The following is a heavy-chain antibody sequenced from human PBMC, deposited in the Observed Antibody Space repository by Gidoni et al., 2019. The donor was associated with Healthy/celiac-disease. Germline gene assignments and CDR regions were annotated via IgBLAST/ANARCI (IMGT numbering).Heavy chain of an antibody. D-gene: IGHD2-2*01. Sequence: QVQLQESGPGLVKPSETLSLTCTVSGGSISSSYWSWIRQPAGKGLEWIGRIYTSGSTNYNPSLKSRVTMSVDTSKNQFSLKLSSVTAADTAVYYCAREELGYCSSTSCSRPYYFDYWGQGTLVTVSS. V-gene: IGHV4-4*07. J-gene: IGHJ4*02. CDR2: IYTSGST. CDR3: AREELGYCSSTSCSRPYYFDY. CDR1: GGSISSSY.